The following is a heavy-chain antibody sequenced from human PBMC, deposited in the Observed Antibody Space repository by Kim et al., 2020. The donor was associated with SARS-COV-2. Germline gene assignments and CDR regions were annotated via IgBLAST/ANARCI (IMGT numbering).Heavy chain of an antibody. CDR3: TRELIGSFDY. J-gene: IGHJ4*02. V-gene: IGHV3-72*01. D-gene: IGHD2-21*01. CDR2: SRNKGNNYST. CDR1: GITFSDHF. Sequence: GGSLRLSCAASGITFSDHFINWVRQVPGKGLEWVGRSRNKGNNYSTAYAASVTGRFTISRDESENSLYLHMNSLKTEDTAIYYCTRELIGSFDYWGQGTLVTVSS.